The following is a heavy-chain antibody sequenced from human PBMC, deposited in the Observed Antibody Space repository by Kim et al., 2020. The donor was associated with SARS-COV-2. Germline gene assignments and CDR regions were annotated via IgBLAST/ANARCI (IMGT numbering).Heavy chain of an antibody. D-gene: IGHD6-13*01. CDR3: TRRPMPGTFP. CDR1: GYTFTNYW. Sequence: GESLKISCKSSGYTFTNYWIGWVRQMPGKGLEWMGTINPGDSDTTYSPSFQGQVTISADRSINTAYLQWSSLKASDTAMYYCTRRPMPGTFPWGQGTLVT. J-gene: IGHJ5*02. CDR2: INPGDSDT. V-gene: IGHV5-51*01.